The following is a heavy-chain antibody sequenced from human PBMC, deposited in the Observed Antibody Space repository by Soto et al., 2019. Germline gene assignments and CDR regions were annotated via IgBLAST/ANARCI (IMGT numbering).Heavy chain of an antibody. J-gene: IGHJ6*02. CDR3: ATYSSGWYRNYYYGMDV. D-gene: IGHD6-19*01. CDR1: GFTFSSYG. Sequence: GGSLRLSCAASGFTFSSYGMHWVRQAPGKGLEWVAVISYDGSNKYYADSVKGRFTISRDNSKNTLYLQMNSLRAEDTAVYYCATYSSGWYRNYYYGMDVWGQGTTVTVSS. CDR2: ISYDGSNK. V-gene: IGHV3-30*03.